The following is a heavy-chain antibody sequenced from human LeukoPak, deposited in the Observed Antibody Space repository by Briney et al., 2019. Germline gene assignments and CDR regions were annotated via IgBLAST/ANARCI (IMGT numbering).Heavy chain of an antibody. Sequence: GGSLRLSCAASGFTFSSYSMNWVRQAPGKGLEWVSSISSSSSYIYYADSVKGRFTISRDNAKNSLYLQTNSLRAEDTAVYYCARARITMVRGVMNYYGMDAWGQGTTVTVSS. CDR3: ARARITMVRGVMNYYGMDA. J-gene: IGHJ6*02. CDR1: GFTFSSYS. V-gene: IGHV3-21*01. D-gene: IGHD3-10*01. CDR2: ISSSSSYI.